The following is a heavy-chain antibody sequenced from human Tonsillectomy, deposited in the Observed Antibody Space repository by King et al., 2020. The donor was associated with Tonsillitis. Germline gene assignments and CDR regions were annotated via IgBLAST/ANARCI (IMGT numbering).Heavy chain of an antibody. CDR1: GGSISSGGDS. CDR2: IYHSGST. D-gene: IGHD3-3*01. V-gene: IGHV4-30-2*01. J-gene: IGHJ5*02. Sequence: QLQESGSGLVKPSQTLSLMCAVSGGSISSGGDSWSWIRQPPGKGLEWIGYIYHSGSTYYNPSLKSRVTISIDRSKNQFSLRLSSVTAADTAVYYCARGTYDFYNWFAPWGQGTLVTVSS. CDR3: ARGTYDFYNWFAP.